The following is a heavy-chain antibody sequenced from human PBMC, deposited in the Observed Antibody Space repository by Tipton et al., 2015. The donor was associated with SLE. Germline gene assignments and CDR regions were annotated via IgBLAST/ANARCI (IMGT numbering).Heavy chain of an antibody. Sequence: VQLVQSGAEVKKPGESLKISCKASGYSFRNHWIAWVRQMPGKGLEWMGIIYPDDSDTTYSPTFKGQVTISVDKSTGTTFLQWSSLRASDTAIYYCARRGGGSANWNGYNWLEPWGQGTLVTVSS. CDR2: IYPDDSDT. V-gene: IGHV5-51*03. CDR1: GYSFRNHW. J-gene: IGHJ5*02. CDR3: ARRGGGSANWNGYNWLEP. D-gene: IGHD1-1*01.